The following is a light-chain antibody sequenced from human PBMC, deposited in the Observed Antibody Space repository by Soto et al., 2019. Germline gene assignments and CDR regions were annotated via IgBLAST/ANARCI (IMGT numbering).Light chain of an antibody. V-gene: IGKV1-39*01. CDR1: QSISSY. Sequence: DIQMTQSPSSLSASVGDRVTITCRAGQSISSYLNWYQQKPGKAPKLLIYAASSLQSGVPSRFSGSGSGTDFTLTISSLQPEDFATYYCQQSYRTPPITFGQGTRLEIK. CDR2: AAS. J-gene: IGKJ5*01. CDR3: QQSYRTPPIT.